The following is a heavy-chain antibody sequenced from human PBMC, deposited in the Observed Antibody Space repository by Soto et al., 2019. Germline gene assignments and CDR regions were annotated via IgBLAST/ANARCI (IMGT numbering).Heavy chain of an antibody. CDR3: ASFGVEKWFDP. V-gene: IGHV3-21*01. CDR2: ISSSSSYI. D-gene: IGHD3-10*01. CDR1: GFTFSSYS. J-gene: IGHJ5*02. Sequence: GGSLRLSCAASGFTFSSYSMNWVRQAPGKGLEWVSSISSSSSYIYYADSVKGRFTISRDNAKNSLYLQMNSLRAEDTAVYYCASFGVEKWFDPWGQGTLVTVSS.